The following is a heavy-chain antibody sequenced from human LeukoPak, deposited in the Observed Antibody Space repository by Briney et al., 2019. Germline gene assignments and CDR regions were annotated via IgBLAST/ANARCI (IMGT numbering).Heavy chain of an antibody. D-gene: IGHD3-22*01. Sequence: ASVKVSCKASGYTFTGYYMHWVRQAPGQGLEWMGWINPNSGGTNYAQKFQGRVTMTRDTSISTAYMELSRLRSDDTAVYYCASLLSSDSSLADDAFDIWGQGTMVTVSS. CDR2: INPNSGGT. CDR3: ASLLSSDSSLADDAFDI. V-gene: IGHV1-2*02. CDR1: GYTFTGYY. J-gene: IGHJ3*02.